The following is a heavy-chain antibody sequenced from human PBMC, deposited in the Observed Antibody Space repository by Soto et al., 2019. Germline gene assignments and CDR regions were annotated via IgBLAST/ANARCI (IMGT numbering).Heavy chain of an antibody. CDR2: INNDGTST. D-gene: IGHD3-16*01. J-gene: IGHJ4*02. CDR1: GFIFSDYW. V-gene: IGHV3-74*03. Sequence: EVQLVESGGGLVQPGGSLRLSCAASGFIFSDYWMHWVRQVPGKGLVWVSRINNDGTSTKYADSVKGRFTISRDNAKKLLYLQMSGLRAHDTAVYYCATAQYYERSDYWGQGTLVTVSS. CDR3: ATAQYYERSDY.